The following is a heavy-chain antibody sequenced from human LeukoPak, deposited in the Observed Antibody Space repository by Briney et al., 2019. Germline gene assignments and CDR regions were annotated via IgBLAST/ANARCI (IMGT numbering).Heavy chain of an antibody. J-gene: IGHJ4*02. CDR3: ARDRVATIGEWFDY. D-gene: IGHD5-12*01. Sequence: PSETLSLTCTVSGGSISSYYWSWIRQPAGKGLEWIGRIYTSGSTNYNPPLKSRVTMSVDTSKNQFSLKLSSVTAADTAVYYCARDRVATIGEWFDYWGQGTLVTVSS. V-gene: IGHV4-4*07. CDR2: IYTSGST. CDR1: GGSISSYY.